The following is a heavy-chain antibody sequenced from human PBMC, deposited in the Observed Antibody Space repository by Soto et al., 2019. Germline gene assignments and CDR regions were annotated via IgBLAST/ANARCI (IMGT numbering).Heavy chain of an antibody. CDR1: GFTFSSYG. CDR3: AREGIAAAGPNYYYYYGMDV. V-gene: IGHV3-33*01. J-gene: IGHJ6*02. D-gene: IGHD6-13*01. CDR2: IWYDGSNK. Sequence: LRLSRAASGFTFSSYGMHWVRQAPGKGPEWVAVIWYDGSNKYYADSVEGRFTISRDNSKNTLYLQMNSLRAEDTAVYYCAREGIAAAGPNYYYYYGMDVWGQGTTVTVSS.